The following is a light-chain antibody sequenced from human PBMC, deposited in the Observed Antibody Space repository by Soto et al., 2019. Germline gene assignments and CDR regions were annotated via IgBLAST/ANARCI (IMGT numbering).Light chain of an antibody. J-gene: IGLJ2*01. V-gene: IGLV2-8*01. CDR3: SSYAGFNVV. CDR1: SSDVGYYNY. Sequence: QSVLTQPPSASGSPGQSVTISCTGTSSDVGYYNYVSWYQQHPGKAPKLMIYEVTKRPSGVPDRFSGSKSGNTASLTVSGLQAEDEANYYCSSYAGFNVVFGGGTKVTVL. CDR2: EVT.